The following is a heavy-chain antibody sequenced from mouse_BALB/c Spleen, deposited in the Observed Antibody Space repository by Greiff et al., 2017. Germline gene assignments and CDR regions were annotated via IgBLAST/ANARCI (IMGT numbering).Heavy chain of an antibody. CDR2: IWGDGST. CDR1: GFSLTGYG. Sequence: VMLVESGPGLVAPLQSLSITCTVSGFSLTGYGVNWVRQPPGKGLEWLGMIWGDGSTDYNSALKSRLSISKDNSKSQVFLKMNSLQTDDTARYYCARDGNYGNYVFAYWGQGTLVTVSA. J-gene: IGHJ3*01. V-gene: IGHV2-6-7*01. CDR3: ARDGNYGNYVFAY. D-gene: IGHD2-1*01.